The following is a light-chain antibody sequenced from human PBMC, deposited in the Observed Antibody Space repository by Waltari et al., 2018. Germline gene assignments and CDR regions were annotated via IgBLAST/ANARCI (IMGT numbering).Light chain of an antibody. CDR3: QQYYRSRT. Sequence: QGVLYNSNGKNDLAWYQQKPGQPPKLLIYWASTRQSGVPDRFSGSGSGTDFTLTINSLQAEDVAVYYCQQYYRSRTFGQGTKVEIK. V-gene: IGKV4-1*01. J-gene: IGKJ1*01. CDR1: QGVLYNSNGKND. CDR2: WAS.